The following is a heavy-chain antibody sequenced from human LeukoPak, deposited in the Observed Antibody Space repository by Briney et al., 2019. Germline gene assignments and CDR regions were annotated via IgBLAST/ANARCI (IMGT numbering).Heavy chain of an antibody. CDR1: GYSFTSYG. CDR3: AQGSGWYDF. CDR2: ISAHNNT. J-gene: IGHJ5*01. Sequence: ASVKVSCKASGYSFTSYGMTWVRQAPGQRLEWLGWISAHNNTNSAQKLQGRVTITTDTSTSTAYMELRSLRSDDTAVYYCAQGSGWYDFWGQGTLVTVSS. D-gene: IGHD6-19*01. V-gene: IGHV1-18*01.